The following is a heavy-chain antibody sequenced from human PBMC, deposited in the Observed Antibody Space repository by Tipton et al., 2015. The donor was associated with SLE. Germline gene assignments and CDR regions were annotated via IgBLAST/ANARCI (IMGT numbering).Heavy chain of an antibody. CDR3: ARANGDYVQDY. CDR1: GGSISSHY. D-gene: IGHD4-17*01. Sequence: TLSLTCTVSGGSISSHYWSWIRQPPGKGLEWIGYIYYSGSTNYNPSLKSRVTISVDTSKNQFSLKLSSVTAADTAVYYCARANGDYVQDYWGQGILVTVSS. CDR2: IYYSGST. J-gene: IGHJ4*02. V-gene: IGHV4-59*11.